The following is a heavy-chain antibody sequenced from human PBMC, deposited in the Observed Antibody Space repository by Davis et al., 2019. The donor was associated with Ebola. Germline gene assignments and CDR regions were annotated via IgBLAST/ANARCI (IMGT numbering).Heavy chain of an antibody. J-gene: IGHJ6*02. Sequence: PSETLSLTCAVYGGSFSGYYWSWIRQPPGKGLEWIGEINHSGSTNYNPSLKSRVTISVDTSKNQFSLKLSSVTAADTAVYYCDGSGYGMDVWGQGTTVTVSS. V-gene: IGHV4-34*01. D-gene: IGHD2-2*03. CDR2: INHSGST. CDR3: DGSGYGMDV. CDR1: GGSFSGYY.